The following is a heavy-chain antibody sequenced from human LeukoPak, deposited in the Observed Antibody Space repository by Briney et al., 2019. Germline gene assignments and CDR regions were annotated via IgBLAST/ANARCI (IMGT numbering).Heavy chain of an antibody. CDR1: GFTFISYA. Sequence: GGSLRLSCAASGFTFISYAMSWVRQAPGKGLEWVSPIRKSGGRTYYADSVKGRFTISRDDSKNTLYLQMNSLRAEDTAIYYCAKDMIVLGFASDFDYWGQGTLVTVSS. J-gene: IGHJ4*02. D-gene: IGHD3-22*01. CDR2: IRKSGGRT. V-gene: IGHV3-23*01. CDR3: AKDMIVLGFASDFDY.